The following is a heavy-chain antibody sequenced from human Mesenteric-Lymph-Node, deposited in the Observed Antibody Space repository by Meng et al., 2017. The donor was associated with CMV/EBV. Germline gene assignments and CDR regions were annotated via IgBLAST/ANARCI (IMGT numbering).Heavy chain of an antibody. CDR1: GFSLSTSGVG. Sequence: QITLKESGPTLVKPTQTLTLTCTFSGFSLSTSGVGVGWIRQPPGKALEWLALIYWDDDKRYSPSLKSGLTITKDTSKNQVVLTMTNMDPVDTATYYCAHSSGIAAAGPFYFDYWGQGTLVTVSS. CDR2: IYWDDDK. D-gene: IGHD6-13*01. V-gene: IGHV2-5*02. CDR3: AHSSGIAAAGPFYFDY. J-gene: IGHJ4*02.